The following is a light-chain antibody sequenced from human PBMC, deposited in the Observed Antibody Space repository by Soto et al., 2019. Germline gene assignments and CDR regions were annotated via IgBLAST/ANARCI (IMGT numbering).Light chain of an antibody. CDR3: GTWDYSLSAVV. CDR2: DNN. Sequence: QSVLTQPPSVPAAPGQTVTISCSGTNSNIGNNYVSWYQQLPGTAPKLLIYDNNKRPSGIPDRFSGSKSGTSATLGITGLQTGDEAHYYCGTWDYSLSAVVFGGGTQLTVL. CDR1: NSNIGNNY. J-gene: IGLJ2*01. V-gene: IGLV1-51*01.